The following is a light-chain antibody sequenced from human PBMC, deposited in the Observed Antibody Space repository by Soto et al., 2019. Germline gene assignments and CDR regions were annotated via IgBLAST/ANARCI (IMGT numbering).Light chain of an antibody. CDR2: GAS. J-gene: IGKJ1*01. CDR3: QQYYNWPLT. Sequence: EIVMTQSPATLSVSPRDSATLSCRASQSVSNNLAWYHQKPGQAPRVLIYGASIRATGVPARFSGSGSGTEFTLTISSLQSEDFALFYCQQYYNWPLTFGQGTKVEIK. CDR1: QSVSNN. V-gene: IGKV3-15*01.